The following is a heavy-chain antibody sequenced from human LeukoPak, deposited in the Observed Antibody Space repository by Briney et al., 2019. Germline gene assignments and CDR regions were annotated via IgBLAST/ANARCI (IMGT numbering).Heavy chain of an antibody. Sequence: GASVKLSCKASGYTFTSYGISWGRQAPGQGLEWMGWISAYNGNTNYAQKLQGRVTMTTDTYTSTAYVEVRSLRSDDTAVYYCARDRSVGANDYWGQGTLVTVS. CDR2: ISAYNGNT. CDR1: GYTFTSYG. D-gene: IGHD1-26*01. J-gene: IGHJ4*02. CDR3: ARDRSVGANDY. V-gene: IGHV1-18*01.